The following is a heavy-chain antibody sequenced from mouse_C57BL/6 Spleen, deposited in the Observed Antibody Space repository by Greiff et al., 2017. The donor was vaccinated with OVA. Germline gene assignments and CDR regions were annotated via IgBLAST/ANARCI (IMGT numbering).Heavy chain of an antibody. J-gene: IGHJ1*03. Sequence: EVKLMESGPGLVKPSQSLSLTCSVTGYSITSGYYWNWIRQFPGNKLEWMGYISYDGSNKYNPSLKNRISITRDTSKNQFFLKLNSVTTEDTATYYCARADYSNYVRYFDVWGTGTTVTVSS. CDR2: ISYDGSN. CDR3: ARADYSNYVRYFDV. D-gene: IGHD2-5*01. V-gene: IGHV3-6*01. CDR1: GYSITSGYY.